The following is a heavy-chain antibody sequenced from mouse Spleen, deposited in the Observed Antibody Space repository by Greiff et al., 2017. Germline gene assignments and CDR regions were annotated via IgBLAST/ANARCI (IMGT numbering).Heavy chain of an antibody. V-gene: IGHV5-9*04. CDR1: GFTFSSYA. CDR3: ARQDYYGSSFRSFYYYAMDY. J-gene: IGHJ4*01. Sequence: EVKVVESGGGLVKLGGSLKLSCAASGFTFSSYAMSWVRQTPEKRLEWVATISSGGGNTYYPDSVKGRFTISRDNAKNTLYLQMSSLKSEDTAMYYCARQDYYGSSFRSFYYYAMDYWGQGTSVTVSS. CDR2: ISSGGGNT. D-gene: IGHD1-1*01.